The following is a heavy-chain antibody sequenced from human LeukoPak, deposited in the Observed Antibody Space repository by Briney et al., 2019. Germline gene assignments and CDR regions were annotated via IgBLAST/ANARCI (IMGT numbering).Heavy chain of an antibody. CDR2: IYSGGST. CDR3: AKDRLAAAGYLDY. Sequence: PGGSLRLSCAASGFTVSSNYMGWVRQAPGKGLEWVSVIYSGGSTYYADSVKGRFTISRDNSKNTLYLQMNSLRAEDTAVYYCAKDRLAAAGYLDYWGQGTLVTVSS. J-gene: IGHJ4*02. D-gene: IGHD6-13*01. V-gene: IGHV3-66*02. CDR1: GFTVSSNY.